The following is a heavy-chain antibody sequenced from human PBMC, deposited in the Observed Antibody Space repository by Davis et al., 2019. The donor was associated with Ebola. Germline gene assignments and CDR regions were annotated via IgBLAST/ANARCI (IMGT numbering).Heavy chain of an antibody. Sequence: SVKVSCKASGGTFSSYAISWVRQAPGQGLEWMGGIIPILGIANYAQKFQGRVTITADESTSTAYMELSSLRSEDTAVYYCARPNCSGGSCYPYYYYGMDVWGKGTTVTVSS. CDR2: IIPILGIA. CDR3: ARPNCSGGSCYPYYYYGMDV. D-gene: IGHD2-15*01. J-gene: IGHJ6*04. CDR1: GGTFSSYA. V-gene: IGHV1-69*10.